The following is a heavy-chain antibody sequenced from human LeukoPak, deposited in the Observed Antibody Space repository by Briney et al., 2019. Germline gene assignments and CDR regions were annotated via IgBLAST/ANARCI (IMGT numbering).Heavy chain of an antibody. V-gene: IGHV5-51*01. CDR3: AMARNGNFYWFFDS. Sequence: GESLKISCKDSGDSFTSYWIGWVRQMPGKGLEWMGIMYAYNSDTRYSPSFQGQVTISADKSISTAYLQWNSLKASDTAMYYCAMARNGNFYWFFDSWGQGTLVTVSS. CDR1: GDSFTSYW. CDR2: MYAYNSDT. J-gene: IGHJ4*02. D-gene: IGHD2-8*02.